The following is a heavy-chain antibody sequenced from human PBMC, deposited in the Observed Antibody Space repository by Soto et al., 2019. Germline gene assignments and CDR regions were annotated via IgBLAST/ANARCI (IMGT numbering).Heavy chain of an antibody. V-gene: IGHV3-30-3*01. CDR2: ISYDGSNK. J-gene: IGHJ4*02. CDR1: GFAFISYA. D-gene: IGHD5-12*01. CDR3: ARDSGGVDIVATIKSYFDY. Sequence: WGSLRLSCAASGFAFISYAIHFFRHSPLKWLEWVAVISYDGSNKYYADSVKGRFTISRDNSKNTLYLQMNSLRAEDTAVYYCARDSGGVDIVATIKSYFDYWGQGTLVTVSS.